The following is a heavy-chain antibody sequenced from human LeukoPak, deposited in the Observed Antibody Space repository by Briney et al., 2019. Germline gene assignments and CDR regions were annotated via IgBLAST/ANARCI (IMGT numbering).Heavy chain of an antibody. Sequence: GGSLRLSCAASGFTFSSYSMNWVRQAPGKGLEWVSSISSSSSYIYYADSVKGRFTISRDNAKNSLYLQMNSLRAEDTAVYYCARGIAAAGTSGNDYWGQGTLVAVSS. CDR1: GFTFSSYS. V-gene: IGHV3-21*01. CDR3: ARGIAAAGTSGNDY. CDR2: ISSSSSYI. D-gene: IGHD6-13*01. J-gene: IGHJ4*02.